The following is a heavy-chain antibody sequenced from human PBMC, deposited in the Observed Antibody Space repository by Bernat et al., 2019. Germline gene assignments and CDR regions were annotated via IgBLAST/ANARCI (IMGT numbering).Heavy chain of an antibody. V-gene: IGHV3-11*05. Sequence: QLQLVESGGGLVKPGGSLRLSLPASGFTFSDYYMSWIRQAPGKGLDWVSYISSSSSYTNYADSVKGRFTISRDNAKNSLYLQMNSLRAEDTAVYYCARGTSTSAPYMDVWGKGTTVTVSS. J-gene: IGHJ6*03. CDR1: GFTFSDYY. CDR2: ISSSSSYT. CDR3: ARGTSTSAPYMDV.